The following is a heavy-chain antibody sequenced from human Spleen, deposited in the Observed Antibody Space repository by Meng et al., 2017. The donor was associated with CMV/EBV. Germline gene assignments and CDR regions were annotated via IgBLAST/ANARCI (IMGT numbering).Heavy chain of an antibody. CDR2: IKHDGSDK. Sequence: GGSLRLSCAASGFTLSSYWMTWVRQAPGKGLEWVANIKHDGSDKYYVDSVKVRFTISRDNAKNTLYLQMHSLRAEDTAVYYCARDPIYYDFRSGYQNYYYGMDVWGQGTTVTVSS. J-gene: IGHJ6*02. D-gene: IGHD3-3*01. CDR1: GFTLSSYW. CDR3: ARDPIYYDFRSGYQNYYYGMDV. V-gene: IGHV3-7*01.